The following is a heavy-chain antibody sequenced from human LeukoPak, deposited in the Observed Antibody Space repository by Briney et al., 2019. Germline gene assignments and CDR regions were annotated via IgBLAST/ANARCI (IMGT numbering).Heavy chain of an antibody. V-gene: IGHV3-7*03. Sequence: GGSLRLSCAASGFTFSNYWMNWVHQAPGKGLEWVANIKQDGSETYYVDSVKGRFTISRDNAKNSLYLQMNSLRAEDTAVYYCAKVTWGDYWGQGTLVTVSS. CDR2: IKQDGSET. CDR1: GFTFSNYW. CDR3: AKVTWGDY. J-gene: IGHJ4*02. D-gene: IGHD3-16*01.